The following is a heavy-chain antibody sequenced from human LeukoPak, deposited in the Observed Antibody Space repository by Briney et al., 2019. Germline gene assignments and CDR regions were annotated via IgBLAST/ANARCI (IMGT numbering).Heavy chain of an antibody. CDR3: ARGIQPSNWFDP. CDR1: GGTFTSYA. Sequence: ASVKVSCKASGGTFTSYAISWVRHAPRQGLEWMGWRNPNSGNTGYAQKFQGRVTITRNTSISTAYMELSSLRSEDTAVYYCARGIQPSNWFDPWGQGTLVTVSS. J-gene: IGHJ5*02. V-gene: IGHV1-8*03. CDR2: RNPNSGNT. D-gene: IGHD5-18*01.